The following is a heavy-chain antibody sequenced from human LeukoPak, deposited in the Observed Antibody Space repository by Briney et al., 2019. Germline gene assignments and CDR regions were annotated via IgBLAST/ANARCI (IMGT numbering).Heavy chain of an antibody. CDR3: ARHNEYYYDSAGWFDP. Sequence: SETLSLTCSVSGASISSGSNYWGWIRQPPGKTLEWIGSIYSSGSTYYNPSLKSRVTISVDTSKNQFSLKLSSVTAADSAVYFCARHNEYYYDSAGWFDPWGQGTLVTVSS. CDR1: GASISSGSNY. CDR2: IYSSGST. D-gene: IGHD3-22*01. J-gene: IGHJ5*02. V-gene: IGHV4-39*01.